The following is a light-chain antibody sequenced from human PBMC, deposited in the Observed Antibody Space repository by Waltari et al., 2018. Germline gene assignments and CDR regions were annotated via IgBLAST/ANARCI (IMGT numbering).Light chain of an antibody. CDR3: QQYGSSPRT. CDR2: GAS. J-gene: IGKJ2*01. V-gene: IGKV3-20*01. Sequence: IVLTQSPGTLSLSPGAGATLSCRASQSVTSSYPAWYQQKPGQAPRLLIFGASSRATGIPDRFSGSGSGTDFTLTISRLEPEDFAVYYCQQYGSSPRTFGQGTKLEIK. CDR1: QSVTSSY.